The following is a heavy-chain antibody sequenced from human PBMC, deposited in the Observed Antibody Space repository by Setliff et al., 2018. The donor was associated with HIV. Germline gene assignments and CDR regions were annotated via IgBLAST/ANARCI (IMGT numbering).Heavy chain of an antibody. Sequence: ASVKVSCKASGYTFTSYAMHWVRQAPGQGLEWMGWIKTDSGSPTYAQGFTGRFVFSVDTSVTTAYLQISSLKAEDTAVYYCARALYGDYGGDLNWLDPWGQGTLVTVSS. CDR2: IKTDSGSP. V-gene: IGHV7-4-1*02. CDR1: GYTFTSYA. CDR3: ARALYGDYGGDLNWLDP. D-gene: IGHD4-17*01. J-gene: IGHJ5*02.